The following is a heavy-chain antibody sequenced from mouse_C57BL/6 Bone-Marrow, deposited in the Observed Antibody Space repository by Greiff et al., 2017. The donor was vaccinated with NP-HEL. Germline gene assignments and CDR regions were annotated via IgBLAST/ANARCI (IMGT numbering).Heavy chain of an antibody. CDR1: GYAFSSYW. CDR2: IYPGDGAT. Sequence: QVQLKQSGAELVKPGASVKISCKASGYAFSSYWMNWVKQRPGKGLEWIGQIYPGDGATNYNGKFKGKATLTADKSSSTAYMQLSSLTSEDSAVYFCARQGLYYYGRSPAWFAYWGQGTLVTVSA. CDR3: ARQGLYYYGRSPAWFAY. J-gene: IGHJ3*01. D-gene: IGHD1-1*01. V-gene: IGHV1-80*01.